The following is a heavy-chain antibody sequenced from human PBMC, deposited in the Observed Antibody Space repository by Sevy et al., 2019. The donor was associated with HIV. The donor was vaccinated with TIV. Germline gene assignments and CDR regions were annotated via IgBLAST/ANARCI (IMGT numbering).Heavy chain of an antibody. J-gene: IGHJ4*02. Sequence: GGSLRLSCAASGFTFTNTWMSWVRQAPGKGLEWVGRIKSKTDGGTGDYAVPVKGRFSISRDDSKNTLNLQMNSLKTEDTAVYYCTTGDPYNRYGYMRPYFFDYWGQGTLVTVSS. D-gene: IGHD5-18*01. V-gene: IGHV3-15*01. CDR1: GFTFTNTW. CDR3: TTGDPYNRYGYMRPYFFDY. CDR2: IKSKTDGGTG.